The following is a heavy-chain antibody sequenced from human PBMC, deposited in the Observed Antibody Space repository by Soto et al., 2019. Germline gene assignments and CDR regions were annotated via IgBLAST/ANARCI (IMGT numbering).Heavy chain of an antibody. CDR3: AKERRIAVAGTDYFDS. V-gene: IGHV3-30*18. Sequence: QVQLVESGGGVVQPGRSLRLSCAASGFSFSSYGMHWVRQAPGKGLEWVAVISYDVTNKYYADSVKGRFTISRDNSKNTLYLPMNRLRAEDTAVYYCAKERRIAVAGTDYFDSWGQGTLVTVSS. D-gene: IGHD6-19*01. J-gene: IGHJ4*02. CDR2: ISYDVTNK. CDR1: GFSFSSYG.